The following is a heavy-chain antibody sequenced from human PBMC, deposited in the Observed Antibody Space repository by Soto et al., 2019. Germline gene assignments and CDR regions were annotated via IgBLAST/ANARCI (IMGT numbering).Heavy chain of an antibody. CDR3: TTGWSSKDY. Sequence: GSLRLSCAASGFILSNAWMSWVRQAPGKGLEWVGRIKSKADGGTTNYAAPVKGRFNISRDGSKNTLYLQMNGLKTEDTAVYYCTTGWSSKDYWGQGTLVTVSS. CDR1: GFILSNAW. D-gene: IGHD3-3*01. J-gene: IGHJ4*02. CDR2: IKSKADGGTT. V-gene: IGHV3-15*01.